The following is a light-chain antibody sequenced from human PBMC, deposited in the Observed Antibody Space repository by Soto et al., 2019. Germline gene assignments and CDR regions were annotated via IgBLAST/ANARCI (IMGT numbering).Light chain of an antibody. CDR3: CSYAGSYTYVI. CDR1: SSDVGSYDL. J-gene: IGLJ2*01. Sequence: QSVLTQPASVSGPPGQSITISCTGTSSDVGSYDLVSWYQQRPGEAPKVMIYEANRRPSGVSNRFSGSKSGNTASLTISGLQADDEADYFCCSYAGSYTYVIFGGGTKVTVL. V-gene: IGLV2-23*01. CDR2: EAN.